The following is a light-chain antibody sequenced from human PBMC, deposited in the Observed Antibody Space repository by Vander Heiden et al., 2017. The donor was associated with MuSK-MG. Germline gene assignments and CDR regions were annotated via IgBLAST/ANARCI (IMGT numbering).Light chain of an antibody. J-gene: IGLJ2*01. CDR2: DAS. Sequence: QSALTQSASVSGSPGQSITISCTGTSSDVGDYNYVSWYQQRPGKVPRLVISDASSRPSGVSNRFSGSKSGNTASLTISGLQADDEADYYCASFSVTTTVVFGGGTKVTVL. CDR3: ASFSVTTTVV. CDR1: SSDVGDYNY. V-gene: IGLV2-14*03.